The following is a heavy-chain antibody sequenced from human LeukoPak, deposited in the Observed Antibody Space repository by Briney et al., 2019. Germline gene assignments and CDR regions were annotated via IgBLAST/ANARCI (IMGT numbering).Heavy chain of an antibody. J-gene: IGHJ4*02. CDR2: IFPGDSHT. CDR3: ARIDATWYGGS. D-gene: IGHD4-23*01. V-gene: IGHV5-51*01. Sequence: GESRNIACKVPGHSFINYWIAWVRQMPGKFLEWIGIIFPGDSHTRYSPSFQGQVTISADMSIDTAYLQLSSLRASYTAMYYCARIDATWYGGSWGQGTLVFVSS. CDR1: GHSFINYW.